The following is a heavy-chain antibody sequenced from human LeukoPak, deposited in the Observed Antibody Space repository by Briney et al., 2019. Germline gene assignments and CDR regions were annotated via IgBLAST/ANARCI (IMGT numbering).Heavy chain of an antibody. CDR1: GFTFSSYA. CDR2: ISYDGSNK. CDR3: ARDRYSSGYYLDY. Sequence: GRSLRLSCAASGFTFSSYAMHWVRQAPGKGLEWVAVISYDGSNKYYADSVKGRFTISRDNSKNTLYLQMNSLRVEDTAVYYCARDRYSSGYYLDYWGQGTLVTVSS. J-gene: IGHJ4*02. D-gene: IGHD3-22*01. V-gene: IGHV3-30-3*01.